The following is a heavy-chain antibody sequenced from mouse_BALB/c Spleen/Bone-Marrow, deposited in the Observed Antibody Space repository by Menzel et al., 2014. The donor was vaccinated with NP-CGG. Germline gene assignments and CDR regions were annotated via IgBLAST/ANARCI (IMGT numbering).Heavy chain of an antibody. CDR3: ARVWYFDY. CDR1: GFTFSSYG. Sequence: EVQVVESGGGLVQPGGSLKLSCAASGFTFSSYGMSWVRQTPDKRLELVATINSNGGKTYYPDSVKGRFTISRDNAKNTLYLQMSSLKSEDTAMYYCARVWYFDYWGQGTSLTVSS. V-gene: IGHV5-6-3*01. J-gene: IGHJ2*03. CDR2: INSNGGKT.